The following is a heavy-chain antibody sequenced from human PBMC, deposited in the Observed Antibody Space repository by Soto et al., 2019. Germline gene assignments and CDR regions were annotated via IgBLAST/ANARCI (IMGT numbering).Heavy chain of an antibody. CDR1: GFTFSSYA. V-gene: IGHV3-30-3*01. CDR3: AVSPPTRLTVTTHTDA. Sequence: QVQLVESGGGVVQPGRSLRLSCAASGFTFSSYAMHWVRQAPGKGLEWVAVISYDGSNKYYADSVKGRFTISRDNSKNTLYLQMNSLRAEDTAVYYCAVSPPTRLTVTTHTDAGGQGTLVTVSS. CDR2: ISYDGSNK. D-gene: IGHD4-17*01. J-gene: IGHJ4*02.